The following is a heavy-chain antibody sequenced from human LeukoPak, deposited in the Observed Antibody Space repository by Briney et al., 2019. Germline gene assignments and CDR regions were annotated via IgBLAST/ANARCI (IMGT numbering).Heavy chain of an antibody. CDR1: GFTFSNYA. CDR3: AREKSSRWYYLDY. Sequence: GGSLRLSCAASGFTFSNYAMSWVRQAPGKGLEWVSATSSSGGSTYSADSVKGRFTVSRDNSKNTLYLQMNSLRADDTAVYYCAREKSSRWYYLDYWGQGALVTVSS. J-gene: IGHJ4*02. V-gene: IGHV3-23*01. D-gene: IGHD6-13*01. CDR2: TSSSGGST.